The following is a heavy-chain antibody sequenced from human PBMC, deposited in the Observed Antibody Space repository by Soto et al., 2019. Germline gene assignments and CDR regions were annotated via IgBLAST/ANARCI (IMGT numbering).Heavy chain of an antibody. CDR2: IIPTFGTA. CDR1: GGTFSSYA. Sequence: QVQLVQSGAEVKKPGSSVKVSCKASGGTFSSYAISWVRQAPGQGLEWMGGIIPTFGTANYARKFQGRVTITADESTSTAYMELSSLRSEDTAVYYCARGSVAPPQQQLDNYYYYGMDVWGQGTTVTVSS. D-gene: IGHD6-13*01. V-gene: IGHV1-69*01. J-gene: IGHJ6*02. CDR3: ARGSVAPPQQQLDNYYYYGMDV.